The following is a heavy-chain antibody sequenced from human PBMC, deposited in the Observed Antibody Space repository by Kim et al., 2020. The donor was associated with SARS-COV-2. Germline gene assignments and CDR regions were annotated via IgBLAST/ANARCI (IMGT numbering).Heavy chain of an antibody. J-gene: IGHJ1*01. V-gene: IGHV3-7*03. Sequence: GGSLRLSCAASGFTFSSYWMNWVRQSPGKGLEWVADLNDSGGGTYYVASVKGRFTISRDNSKNSLYLQMNSLRAEDTAVYFCASGGRNFCGQGTRVP. CDR1: GFTFSSYW. CDR3: ASGGRNF. CDR2: LNDSGGGT.